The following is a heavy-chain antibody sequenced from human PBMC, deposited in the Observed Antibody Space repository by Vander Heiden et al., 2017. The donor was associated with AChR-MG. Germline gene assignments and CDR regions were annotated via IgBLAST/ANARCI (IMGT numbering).Heavy chain of an antibody. V-gene: IGHV1-2*02. D-gene: IGHD6-6*01. J-gene: IGHJ4*02. CDR3: ARDLGVSSSLPY. CDR2: INPHNSDT. CDR1: GYTFTGYY. Sequence: QVQLVLSGAEVKKPGASVKVSCKASGYTFTGYYLHWVRQAPGQGLEWMGWINPHNSDTKYAERFQGRVTMTRDTSISTAYMELSRLRSDDTAVYYCARDLGVSSSLPYWGQGALITVSS.